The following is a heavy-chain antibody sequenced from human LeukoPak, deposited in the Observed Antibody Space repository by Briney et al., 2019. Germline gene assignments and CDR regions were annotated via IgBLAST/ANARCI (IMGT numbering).Heavy chain of an antibody. V-gene: IGHV4-34*01. CDR1: GGSFSGYY. CDR3: ARGFADYGDCESGLPYWYFDL. CDR2: INHSGST. D-gene: IGHD4-17*01. J-gene: IGHJ2*01. Sequence: SETLSLTCAVYGGSFSGYYWSWIRQPPGKGLEWIGEINHSGSTNYNPSLKSRVTISVDTSKNQFSLKLSSVTAADTAVYYCARGFADYGDCESGLPYWYFDLWGRGTLVTVSS.